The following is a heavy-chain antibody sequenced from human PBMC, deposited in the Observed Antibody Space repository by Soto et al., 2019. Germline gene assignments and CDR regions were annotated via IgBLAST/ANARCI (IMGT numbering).Heavy chain of an antibody. CDR1: GFTFSSYA. D-gene: IGHD5-18*01. CDR2: MPYDGSNK. Sequence: GGSLRLSCAASGFTFSSYAMHWVRQAPGKGLYWVAVMPYDGSNKYHADSVKGRFTISRDNSKNTLYLQMNSLRPEDTAVYYCARERVMYSYGLGDAFDIWGHGTMVTVSS. CDR3: ARERVMYSYGLGDAFDI. V-gene: IGHV3-30-3*01. J-gene: IGHJ3*02.